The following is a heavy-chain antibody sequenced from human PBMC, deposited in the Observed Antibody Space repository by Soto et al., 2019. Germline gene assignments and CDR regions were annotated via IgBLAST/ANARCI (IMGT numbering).Heavy chain of an antibody. CDR1: VGTFSSYA. Sequence: QVQLVQSGAEVKKPGSSVKVSCKASVGTFSSYAISWVRQAPGQGLEWMGGIIPIFGTANYAQKFQGRVTITADESTSTAYMELSSLRSEDTAVYYCAVVVVPAAILDYYYYYGMDVWGQGTTVTVSS. CDR3: AVVVVPAAILDYYYYYGMDV. CDR2: IIPIFGTA. J-gene: IGHJ6*02. D-gene: IGHD2-2*01. V-gene: IGHV1-69*01.